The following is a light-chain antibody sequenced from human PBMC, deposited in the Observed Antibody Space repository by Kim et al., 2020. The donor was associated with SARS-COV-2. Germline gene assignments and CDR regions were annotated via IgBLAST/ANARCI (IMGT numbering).Light chain of an antibody. J-gene: IGKJ2*01. CDR2: GAS. V-gene: IGKV3-20*01. CDR3: QQYGSSPPYT. Sequence: PGERATLSCRASQSVSSSYLAWYQQKPGQAPRLLIYGASSRATGIPDRFSGSGSGTDFTLTISRLEPEDFAVYYCQQYGSSPPYTFGQGTKLEI. CDR1: QSVSSSY.